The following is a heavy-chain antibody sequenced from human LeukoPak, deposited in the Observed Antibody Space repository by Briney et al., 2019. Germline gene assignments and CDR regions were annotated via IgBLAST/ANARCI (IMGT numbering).Heavy chain of an antibody. J-gene: IGHJ4*02. Sequence: GGSLRLSCAASGFTFSSYAMSWVRQAPGKGLEWVSVITGSGGDTYYADSVKGRFTISRDNSRNTLYLQMNSLRAEDTAIYYCAKGPNDHSNSLFADWGEGSLVSVS. V-gene: IGHV3-23*01. D-gene: IGHD4-11*01. CDR3: AKGPNDHSNSLFAD. CDR2: ITGSGGDT. CDR1: GFTFSSYA.